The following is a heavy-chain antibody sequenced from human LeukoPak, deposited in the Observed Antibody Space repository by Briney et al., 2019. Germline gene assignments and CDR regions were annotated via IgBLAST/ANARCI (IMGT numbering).Heavy chain of an antibody. Sequence: GGSLTLSCAASGFTFSSYGMHWVRQAPGKGLEWVAFIRYDGSNKYYADSVKGRFAISRDNSKNTLYLRMNSLRAEDTAVYYCAKDRTEPIYSGYGVSDYWGQGTLVTVSS. CDR3: AKDRTEPIYSGYGVSDY. V-gene: IGHV3-30*02. CDR1: GFTFSSYG. CDR2: IRYDGSNK. D-gene: IGHD5-12*01. J-gene: IGHJ4*02.